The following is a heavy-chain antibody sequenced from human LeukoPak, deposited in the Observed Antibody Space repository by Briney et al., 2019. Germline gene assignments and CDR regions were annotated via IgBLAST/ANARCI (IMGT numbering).Heavy chain of an antibody. CDR3: ARGHRESGGYYPGAFDI. D-gene: IGHD3-22*01. CDR2: ISGSGGST. V-gene: IGHV3-23*01. Sequence: QPGGSLRLSCAASGFTFSSYAMSWVRQAPGKGLEWVSAISGSGGSTYYADSVKGRFTISRDNSKNTLYLQMNSLRAEDTAVYYCARGHRESGGYYPGAFDIWGQGTMVTVSS. CDR1: GFTFSSYA. J-gene: IGHJ3*02.